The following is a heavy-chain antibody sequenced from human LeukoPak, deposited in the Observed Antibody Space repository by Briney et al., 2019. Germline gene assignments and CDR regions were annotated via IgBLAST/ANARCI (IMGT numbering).Heavy chain of an antibody. Sequence: GGSLRLSCAASGFTFSSYAMSWVRQAPGKGLEWVSAISGSGGSTYYADSVKGRFTISRDNSKNTLYLQMNSLRAEDTAVYYCAKDRTARLAASALDYWGQGTLVTVSS. CDR2: ISGSGGST. D-gene: IGHD6-6*01. CDR1: GFTFSSYA. CDR3: AKDRTARLAASALDY. V-gene: IGHV3-23*01. J-gene: IGHJ4*02.